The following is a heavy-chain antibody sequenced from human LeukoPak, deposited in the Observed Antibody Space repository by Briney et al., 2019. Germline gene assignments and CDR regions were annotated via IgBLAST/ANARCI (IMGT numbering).Heavy chain of an antibody. V-gene: IGHV3-15*01. Sequence: GGSLRLSCAASGFTFRNAWMSWVRQAPGKGLEWVGRIKGKTVSGTTDYAAPVKGRFTISRDDSNTTLYLQMNSLKTEDTAVYYCTAGTGSSDFDYWGQGTLVTVSS. CDR2: IKGKTVSGTT. CDR1: GFTFRNAW. CDR3: TAGTGSSDFDY. J-gene: IGHJ4*02. D-gene: IGHD1-1*01.